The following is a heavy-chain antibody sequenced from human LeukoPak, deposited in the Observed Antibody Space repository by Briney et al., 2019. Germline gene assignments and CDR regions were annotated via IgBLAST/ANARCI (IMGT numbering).Heavy chain of an antibody. V-gene: IGHV1-2*02. CDR3: ARDARITGTPLLDLDY. CDR1: GYSFTGYH. D-gene: IGHD1-20*01. CDR2: INPGRGGT. J-gene: IGHJ4*02. Sequence: GASVKVSCKASGYSFTGYHIHWVRQAPGQGLEYMGWINPGRGGTNTAQRFQGRVTMTRDTSITTAYMELSRLRSDDTAVYYCARDARITGTPLLDLDYWGQGTLVTVSS.